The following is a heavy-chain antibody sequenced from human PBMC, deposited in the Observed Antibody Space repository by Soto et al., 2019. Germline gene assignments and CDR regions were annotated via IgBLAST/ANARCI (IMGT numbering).Heavy chain of an antibody. Sequence: GGSLRLSCAASGFTFSDYCMSWIRQAPGKGLEGVSSISSSGSIIYYADSVKGRFTNSRDSAKNSLYLQINSLRTEDTAVYYCARDLGYYASDGYFDYWGHGTLVTVSS. CDR3: ARDLGYYASDGYFDY. D-gene: IGHD3-22*01. CDR1: GFTFSDYC. J-gene: IGHJ4*01. CDR2: ISSSGSII. V-gene: IGHV3-11*01.